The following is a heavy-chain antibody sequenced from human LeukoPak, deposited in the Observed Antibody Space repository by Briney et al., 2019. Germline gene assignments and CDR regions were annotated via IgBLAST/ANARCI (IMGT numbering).Heavy chain of an antibody. CDR3: ATIVGATKDPFDY. D-gene: IGHD1-26*01. CDR2: INHYGST. V-gene: IGHV4-34*01. J-gene: IGHJ4*02. Sequence: PSETLSLTCAVYGGSFSGYYWNWFRQPPGKGLEWIGDINHYGSTNYNPSLKSRVTISVDTSKNQFSLKVTSVTAADTAVYCCATIVGATKDPFDYWGQGTLVTVSS. CDR1: GGSFSGYY.